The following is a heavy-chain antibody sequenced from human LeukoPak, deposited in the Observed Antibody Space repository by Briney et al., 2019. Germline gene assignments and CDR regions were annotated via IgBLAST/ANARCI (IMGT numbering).Heavy chain of an antibody. CDR1: GFTFSNYA. CDR2: ITGNGGST. V-gene: IGHV3-64*01. D-gene: IGHD3-10*01. J-gene: IGHJ6*03. Sequence: VGSLRLSCAPSGFTFSNYAMHWVREAPGKGLEYVSAITGNGGSTYRANSVRGRFTISRDNSKNMVYLQMGSLRAEDMAVYYCARGPSGVFYMDVWGKGTTVTVSS. CDR3: ARGPSGVFYMDV.